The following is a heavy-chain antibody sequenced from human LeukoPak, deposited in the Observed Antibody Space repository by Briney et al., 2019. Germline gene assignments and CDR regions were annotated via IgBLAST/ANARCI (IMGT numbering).Heavy chain of an antibody. CDR1: GFTFSSYS. V-gene: IGHV3-48*04. D-gene: IGHD1-26*01. J-gene: IGHJ6*03. Sequence: PGGSLRLSCAASGFTFSSYSMNWVRQAPGKGLEWVSYISSSSSTIYYADSVKGRFTISRDNAKNSLYLQMNSLRAEDTAVYYCARETYEWELYHYYYMDVWGKGTTVTISS. CDR2: ISSSSSTI. CDR3: ARETYEWELYHYYYMDV.